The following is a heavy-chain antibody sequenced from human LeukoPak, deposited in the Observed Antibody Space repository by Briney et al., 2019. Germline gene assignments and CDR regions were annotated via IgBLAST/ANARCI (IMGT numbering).Heavy chain of an antibody. V-gene: IGHV4-61*05. Sequence: SETLSLTCTVSGGSISSSSYYWGWIRQPPGKGLEWIGYIYYSGSTNYNPSLKSRVTISVDTSKNQFSLKLSSVTAADTAVYYCARGDCYDSGLWYYFDYWGQGTLVTVSS. CDR2: IYYSGST. CDR1: GGSISSSSYY. D-gene: IGHD2-21*01. J-gene: IGHJ4*02. CDR3: ARGDCYDSGLWYYFDY.